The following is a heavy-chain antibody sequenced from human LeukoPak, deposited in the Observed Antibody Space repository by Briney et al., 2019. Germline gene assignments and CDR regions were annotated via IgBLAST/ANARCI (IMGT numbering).Heavy chain of an antibody. CDR3: ARGIRPVYYDSSGYYDY. Sequence: GASVKVSCKASGYTFTGYYMHWVRQAPGQGLEWMGWINPSSGGTNYAQKFQGRVTMTRDTSISTAYMELSRLRSDDTAVYYCARGIRPVYYDSSGYYDYWGQGTLVTVSS. CDR2: INPSSGGT. D-gene: IGHD3-22*01. J-gene: IGHJ4*02. CDR1: GYTFTGYY. V-gene: IGHV1-2*02.